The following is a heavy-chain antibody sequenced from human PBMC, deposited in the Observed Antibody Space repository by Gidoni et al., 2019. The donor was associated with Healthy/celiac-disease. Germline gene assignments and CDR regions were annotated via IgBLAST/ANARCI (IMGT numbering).Heavy chain of an antibody. CDR1: GFTFSSYW. Sequence: EVQLVESGGGLVQPGGALRLACAASGFTFSSYWMHWVRQAPGKGLVWVSRINRDGSRTSDADSVKCRFTISRDNAKNTLYLQMNSLRAEDTAVYYCAREGLRLGFDPWGQGTLVTVSS. CDR3: AREGLRLGFDP. CDR2: INRDGSRT. J-gene: IGHJ5*02. D-gene: IGHD5-12*01. V-gene: IGHV3-74*01.